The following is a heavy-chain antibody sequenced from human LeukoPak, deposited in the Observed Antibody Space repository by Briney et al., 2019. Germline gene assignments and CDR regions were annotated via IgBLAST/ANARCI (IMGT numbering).Heavy chain of an antibody. CDR1: GFTFRSYD. Sequence: GGSLRLSCAASGFTFRSYDMSWVRQAPGKGLEWVSTLTGDGGSTYYADSVKGRFSISRDNSKKTLFLQMNSMRAEDTAVYYCAKEVWSAMYCVDFWGQGGLVTVSS. V-gene: IGHV3-23*01. CDR2: LTGDGGST. D-gene: IGHD2-2*01. CDR3: AKEVWSAMYCVDF. J-gene: IGHJ4*02.